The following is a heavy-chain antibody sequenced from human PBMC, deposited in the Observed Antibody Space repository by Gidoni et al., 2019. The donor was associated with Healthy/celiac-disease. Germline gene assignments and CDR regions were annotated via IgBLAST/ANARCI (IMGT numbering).Heavy chain of an antibody. CDR1: GGSISSSSYY. J-gene: IGHJ3*02. Sequence: QLQLQESGPGLVKPSETLSLTCTVSGGSISSSSYYWGWIRQPPGKGLEWIGSIYYSGSTYYNPSLKSRVTISVDTSKNQFSLKLSSVTAADTAVYYCARYPDYDFWSGYFDAFDIWGQGTMVTVSS. CDR2: IYYSGST. CDR3: ARYPDYDFWSGYFDAFDI. V-gene: IGHV4-39*01. D-gene: IGHD3-3*01.